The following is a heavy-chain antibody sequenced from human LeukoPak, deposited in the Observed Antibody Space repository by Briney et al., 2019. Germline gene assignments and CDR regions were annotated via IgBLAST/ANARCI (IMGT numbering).Heavy chain of an antibody. D-gene: IGHD3-9*01. CDR1: GYTFNSYY. J-gene: IGHJ4*02. CDR2: INPSGGST. CDR3: AREGDILTGYYISHFDS. Sequence: ASVKVSCKAYGYTFNSYYMHWVRQAPGQGLEWMGIINPSGGSTSYAQKFQGRVIMTRDTSTSTGYMELSSLRSEDTAVYYCAREGDILTGYYISHFDSWGQGTLVTVSS. V-gene: IGHV1-46*02.